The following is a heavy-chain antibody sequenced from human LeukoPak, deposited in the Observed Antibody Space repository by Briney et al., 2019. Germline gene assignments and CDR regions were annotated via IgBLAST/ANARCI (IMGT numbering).Heavy chain of an antibody. Sequence: GGSLRLSCAASGFTFSSYGMHWVRQAPGKGLEWVAVISYDGSNKYYADSVKGRFTISRDNSKNTLYLQMNSLRAEDTAVYYCAKDQVRQQLVPGDWFDPWGQGTLVTVSS. J-gene: IGHJ5*02. CDR1: GFTFSSYG. D-gene: IGHD6-13*01. CDR2: ISYDGSNK. CDR3: AKDQVRQQLVPGDWFDP. V-gene: IGHV3-30*18.